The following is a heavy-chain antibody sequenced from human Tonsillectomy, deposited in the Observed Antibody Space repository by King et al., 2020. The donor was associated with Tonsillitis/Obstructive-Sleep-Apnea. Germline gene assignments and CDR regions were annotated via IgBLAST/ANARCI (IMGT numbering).Heavy chain of an antibody. CDR2: ISYDGSNK. CDR1: GFNFNNYG. CDR3: AKLGGLRYFAWLSSEGMDV. Sequence: QLVQSGGGVVQPGRSLRLSCAASGFNFNNYGMHWVRQAPGKGLEWVAVISYDGSNKYYADSVKGRFTISRDKSKNKLYLQMNSLRAEDTAVYYCAKLGGLRYFAWLSSEGMDVWGQGTTVTVSS. D-gene: IGHD3-9*01. J-gene: IGHJ6*02. V-gene: IGHV3-30*18.